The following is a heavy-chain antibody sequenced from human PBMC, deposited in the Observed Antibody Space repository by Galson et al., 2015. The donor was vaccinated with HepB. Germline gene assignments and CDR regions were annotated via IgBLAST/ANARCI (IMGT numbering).Heavy chain of an antibody. D-gene: IGHD3-10*01. CDR3: AKDAYGSADY. J-gene: IGHJ4*02. CDR1: GFTFRNYP. CDR2: ISDSGDNT. V-gene: IGHV3-23*01. Sequence: SLRLSYAASGFTFRNYPMTWIRQAPGKGLEWVSHISDSGDNTYYADSVRGRFTISRDNSKNTLYLEMNSLRAEDTAVYYCAKDAYGSADYWGQGTLVIVSS.